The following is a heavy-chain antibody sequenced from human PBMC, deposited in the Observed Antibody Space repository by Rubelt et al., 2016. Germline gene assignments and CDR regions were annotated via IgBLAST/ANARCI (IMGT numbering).Heavy chain of an antibody. V-gene: IGHV3-11*04. D-gene: IGHD6-13*01. J-gene: IGHJ5*02. CDR3: AREIAAAGNWFDP. CDR2: ISSSADII. Sequence: VKGLEWVSYISSSADIIYYADSVKGRFTISRDNAKNSVYLEMNSLGAEDTAVYYCAREIAAAGNWFDPWGQGTLVTVSS.